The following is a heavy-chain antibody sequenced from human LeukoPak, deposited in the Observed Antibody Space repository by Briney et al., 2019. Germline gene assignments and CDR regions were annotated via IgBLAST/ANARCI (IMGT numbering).Heavy chain of an antibody. Sequence: GGSLRLSCAASGFSFSTYWMHWVRQAPGEGLVWVSRINGDGSTTNYADSVKGRFTISRDNAKNTLYLQMNSLRAEDTAVYYCTRRVDATRWYDPWGHGTLVTVSS. CDR3: TRRVDATRWYDP. V-gene: IGHV3-74*01. J-gene: IGHJ5*02. CDR2: INGDGSTT. CDR1: GFSFSTYW. D-gene: IGHD2-15*01.